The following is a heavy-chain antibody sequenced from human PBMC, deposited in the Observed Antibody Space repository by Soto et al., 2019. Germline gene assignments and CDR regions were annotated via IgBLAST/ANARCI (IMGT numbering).Heavy chain of an antibody. CDR2: IKKDGTEK. J-gene: IGHJ4*02. V-gene: IGHV3-7*01. CDR1: GFTFRNYW. D-gene: IGHD3-10*01. Sequence: EVQLVESGGGLVQPGGSLRLSCAASGFTFRNYWMSWVRQAPGKGLEWVANIKKDGTEKYYVDSVKGRFTISRDNAKNSLYLQMNSLRAEDTAVYYCAEYYYGSGRYNWGQGTLVTVPS. CDR3: AEYYYGSGRYN.